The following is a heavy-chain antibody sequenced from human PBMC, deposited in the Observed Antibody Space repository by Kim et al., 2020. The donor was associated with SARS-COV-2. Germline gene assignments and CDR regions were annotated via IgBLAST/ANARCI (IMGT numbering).Heavy chain of an antibody. CDR3: GRDRRDGYNYWIDS. D-gene: IGHD5-12*01. CDR1: GYTFTDYG. CDR2: ISAFNGNT. J-gene: IGHJ5*01. Sequence: ASVKVSCKASGYTFTDYGFNWVRQAPGQGLEWVAWISAFNGNTHYAEKFQGRVSIALDTSTTTAYMELRSLRPDDTALYYCGRDRRDGYNYWIDSWGQGT. V-gene: IGHV1-18*01.